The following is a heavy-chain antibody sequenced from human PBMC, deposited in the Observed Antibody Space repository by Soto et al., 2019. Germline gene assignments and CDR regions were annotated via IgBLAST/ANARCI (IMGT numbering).Heavy chain of an antibody. Sequence: QVQLVEPGGGVLQPGRSLRLSCAASGFTFSSYGMHWVRQAPGQGLGWVAVIWYDGSNKYYADSVKGRFTISRDNCKNTLYLQLNSLRAEDTAVYYCARDRVYGSGPDCYYGMDDWCQGTTVTVSS. V-gene: IGHV3-33*01. CDR1: GFTFSSYG. CDR3: ARDRVYGSGPDCYYGMDD. J-gene: IGHJ6*02. CDR2: IWYDGSNK. D-gene: IGHD3-10*01.